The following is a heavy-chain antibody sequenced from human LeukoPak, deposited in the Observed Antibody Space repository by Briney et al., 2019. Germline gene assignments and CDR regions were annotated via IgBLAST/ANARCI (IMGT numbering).Heavy chain of an antibody. D-gene: IGHD6-19*01. CDR2: ISSSGSSI. CDR3: ARSSGWYTGFDY. CDR1: GFTFSDYN. Sequence: PGGSLRLSCAASGFTFSDYNMRWIRQAPGKGLEWVSYISSSGSSIYYADSVKGRFTISRDNAKNSLYLQMDSLRAEDTAVYYCARSSGWYTGFDYWGQGTLVTVSS. J-gene: IGHJ4*02. V-gene: IGHV3-11*04.